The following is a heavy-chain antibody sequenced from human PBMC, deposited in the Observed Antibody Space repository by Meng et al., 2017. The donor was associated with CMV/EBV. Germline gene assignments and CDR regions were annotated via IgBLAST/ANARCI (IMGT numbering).Heavy chain of an antibody. V-gene: IGHV4-59*01. CDR1: GGSISNYY. Sequence: SETLSLTCTVSGGSISNYYWRWIRQPPGKGLEWIGYIYYSGNTDYNPSLKSRVTISLDTSKNQFSLKLSSVTAADTAIYYCARSEQLLVYLYWGQGTLVTVSS. J-gene: IGHJ4*02. D-gene: IGHD6-13*01. CDR2: IYYSGNT. CDR3: ARSEQLLVYLY.